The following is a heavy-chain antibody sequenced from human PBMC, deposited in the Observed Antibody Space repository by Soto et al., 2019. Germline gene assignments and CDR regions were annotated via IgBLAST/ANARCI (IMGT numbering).Heavy chain of an antibody. CDR3: ARDLGGWTDY. CDR1: GYTFTSYG. Sequence: ASVKVSCKASGYTFTSYGISWVRQAPGQGFKWMGWISAYNGHTNYAQKLQGRVTMTTDTSTSTAYMELRSLRSDDTAVYYCARDLGGWTDYWGQGTLVTVSS. D-gene: IGHD2-15*01. J-gene: IGHJ4*02. V-gene: IGHV1-18*01. CDR2: ISAYNGHT.